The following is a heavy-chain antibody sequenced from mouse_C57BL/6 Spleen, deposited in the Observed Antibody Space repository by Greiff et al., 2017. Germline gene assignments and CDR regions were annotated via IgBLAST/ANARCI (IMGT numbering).Heavy chain of an antibody. CDR1: GYTFTSYG. CDR2: IYPRSGNN. J-gene: IGHJ3*01. D-gene: IGHD2-3*01. CDR3: ARYDGYPWFAY. V-gene: IGHV1-81*01. Sequence: QVQLKQSGAELARPGASVKLSCKASGYTFTSYGISWVKQRTEQGLEWIGEIYPRSGNNYYNEKFKGKATLTADKSSSTAYMELRSLTSEDSAVYFCARYDGYPWFAYWGQGTLVTVSA.